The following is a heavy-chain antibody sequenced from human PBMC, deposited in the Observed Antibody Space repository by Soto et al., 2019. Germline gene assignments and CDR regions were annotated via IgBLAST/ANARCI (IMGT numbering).Heavy chain of an antibody. Sequence: QVQLVESGGGVVQPGRSLRLSCAASGFTFSSYGMHWVRQAPGKGLEWVAVISYDGSNKYYADSVKGRFTISRDNSKNTLYLQMNSLRAEDTAVYYCAKDGTKYFAIVVVVAATWGQGTLVTVSS. CDR1: GFTFSSYG. CDR2: ISYDGSNK. CDR3: AKDGTKYFAIVVVVAAT. D-gene: IGHD2-15*01. V-gene: IGHV3-30*18. J-gene: IGHJ4*02.